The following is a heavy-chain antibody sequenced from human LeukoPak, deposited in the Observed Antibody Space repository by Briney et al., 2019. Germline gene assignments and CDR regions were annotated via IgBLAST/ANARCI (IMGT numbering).Heavy chain of an antibody. CDR1: GGSISSGGYY. CDR2: IHYSGST. Sequence: KPSETLSLTCAVSGGSISSGGYYWSWIRQPPGKGLEWIGYIHYSGSTNYNPSLKSRVTISVDTSKNQFSLNLNSVTAADTAVYYCARVFSANYYDFRGACDYWGQGTLVTVSS. J-gene: IGHJ4*02. CDR3: ARVFSANYYDFRGACDY. D-gene: IGHD3-22*01. V-gene: IGHV4-61*08.